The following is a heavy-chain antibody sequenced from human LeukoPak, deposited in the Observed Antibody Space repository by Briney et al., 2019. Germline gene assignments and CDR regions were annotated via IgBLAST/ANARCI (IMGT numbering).Heavy chain of an antibody. Sequence: SETLSLTCAVYGGSFSGYYWSWIRQPPGKGLEWIAEINHSGSTTYNPSLKSRVTMSVDTSKNQFSLKLSSVTAADTAVYYCARTEYSSSWSSTEYFQHWGQGTLVTVSS. CDR3: ARTEYSSSWSSTEYFQH. CDR2: INHSGST. D-gene: IGHD6-13*01. V-gene: IGHV4-34*01. CDR1: GGSFSGYY. J-gene: IGHJ1*01.